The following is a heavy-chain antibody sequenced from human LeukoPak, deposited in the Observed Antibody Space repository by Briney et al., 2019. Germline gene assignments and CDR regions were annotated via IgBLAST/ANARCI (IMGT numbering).Heavy chain of an antibody. CDR3: VRHAGRAGGQ. Sequence: KSGGSLRLSCAASGFNFGGHYRSCLRQAPGKGPEWISYISANGDDIADADSVKGRFTISRDNAKNSLRLQMNSLRVEDTAVYHCVRHAGRAGGQWGQGTLIAVSS. CDR2: ISANGDDI. J-gene: IGHJ4*02. D-gene: IGHD3-10*01. CDR1: GFNFGGHY. V-gene: IGHV3-11*01.